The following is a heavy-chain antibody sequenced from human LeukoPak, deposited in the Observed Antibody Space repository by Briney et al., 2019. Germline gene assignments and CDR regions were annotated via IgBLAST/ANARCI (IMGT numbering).Heavy chain of an antibody. V-gene: IGHV3-30-3*01. CDR3: AREGLPGGAFDI. Sequence: PGGSLRLSCAASGFTFSSYAMHWVRQAPGKGLEWVAVISYDGSNKYYADSVKGRFTISRDNSKNTLYLQMNSLRAEDTAVYYCAREGLPGGAFDIWGQGTMVTVSS. CDR1: GFTFSSYA. J-gene: IGHJ3*02. CDR2: ISYDGSNK. D-gene: IGHD2-21*02.